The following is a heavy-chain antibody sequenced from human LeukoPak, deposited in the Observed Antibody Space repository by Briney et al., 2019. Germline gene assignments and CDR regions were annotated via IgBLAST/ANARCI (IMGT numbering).Heavy chain of an antibody. Sequence: PGGSLRLSCAASGFTFSSYGMHWVRQAPGKGLEWVAVISYDGSNKCYADSVKGRFTISRDNSKNTLYLQMNSLRAEDTAVYYCAKGTELYFDYWGQGTLVTVSS. CDR3: AKGTELYFDY. CDR1: GFTFSSYG. CDR2: ISYDGSNK. D-gene: IGHD1-26*01. J-gene: IGHJ4*02. V-gene: IGHV3-30*18.